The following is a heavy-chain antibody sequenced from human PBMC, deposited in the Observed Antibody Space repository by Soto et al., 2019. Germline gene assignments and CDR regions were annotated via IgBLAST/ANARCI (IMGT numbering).Heavy chain of an antibody. CDR3: ARVYDFWSENYYYMDV. Sequence: ASVKVSCKASGGTFSSYTISWVRQAPGQGLEWMGRMNPNSGKTSYAQKFQGRVTMTRNKSISTAYMELSSLRSEDTAVYYCARVYDFWSENYYYMDVWGKGTTVTVSS. D-gene: IGHD3-3*01. CDR2: MNPNSGKT. J-gene: IGHJ6*03. CDR1: GGTFSSYT. V-gene: IGHV1-8*02.